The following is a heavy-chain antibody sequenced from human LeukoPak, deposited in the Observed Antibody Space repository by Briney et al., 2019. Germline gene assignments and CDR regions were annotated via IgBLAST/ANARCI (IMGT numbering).Heavy chain of an antibody. CDR3: ATNKPQGVVVPAAIYYYYYGMDV. D-gene: IGHD2-2*01. CDR2: IIPIFGTA. J-gene: IGHJ6*04. Sequence: ASVKVSCKASGGTFSSYAISWVRQAPGQGLEWMGGIIPIFGTANYAQKFQGRVTITADESTSTAYMELSSLRSEDTAVYYCATNKPQGVVVPAAIYYYYYGMDVWGKGTTVTVSS. CDR1: GGTFSSYA. V-gene: IGHV1-69*01.